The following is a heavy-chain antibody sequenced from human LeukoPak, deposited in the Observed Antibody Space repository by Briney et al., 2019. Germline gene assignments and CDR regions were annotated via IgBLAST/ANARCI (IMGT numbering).Heavy chain of an antibody. D-gene: IGHD6-19*01. Sequence: ASVKVSCKASGGTFSSYAISWVRQAPGQGLEWMGRIIPILGIANYAQKFQGRVTITADKSTSTAYMELSSLRSEDTAVYYCAKEAAVAGTDYYYGMDVWGQGTTVTVSS. J-gene: IGHJ6*02. CDR2: IIPILGIA. CDR1: GGTFSSYA. CDR3: AKEAAVAGTDYYYGMDV. V-gene: IGHV1-69*04.